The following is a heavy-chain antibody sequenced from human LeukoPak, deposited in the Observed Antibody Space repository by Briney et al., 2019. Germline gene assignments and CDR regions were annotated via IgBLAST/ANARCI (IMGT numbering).Heavy chain of an antibody. CDR2: IYYSRGT. Sequence: SETLSLTCTVSGGSISSYYWNWIRQPPGKGLEWIGYIYYSRGTNYNPSLKSRVTISVDTSKNQFSLKLSSVTAADTAVYFCARRRGLDYDNWGQGTLVTVSS. D-gene: IGHD3/OR15-3a*01. V-gene: IGHV4-59*08. CDR3: ARRRGLDYDN. CDR1: GGSISSYY. J-gene: IGHJ4*02.